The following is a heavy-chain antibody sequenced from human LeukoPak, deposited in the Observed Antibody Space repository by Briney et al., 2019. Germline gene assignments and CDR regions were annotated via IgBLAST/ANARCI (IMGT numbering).Heavy chain of an antibody. Sequence: GGSLRLSCATSGFTFSNYGIHWVRQAPGKGLEWVAVVWYDGSMKVYADFVKGRFTISRDNSNNTVYLQMHSLRAEDTADFYCSRIGYGYGSGIYPEFFDHWGQGSLVTVSS. V-gene: IGHV3-33*01. CDR3: SRIGYGYGSGIYPEFFDH. J-gene: IGHJ4*02. CDR2: VWYDGSMK. D-gene: IGHD3-10*01. CDR1: GFTFSNYG.